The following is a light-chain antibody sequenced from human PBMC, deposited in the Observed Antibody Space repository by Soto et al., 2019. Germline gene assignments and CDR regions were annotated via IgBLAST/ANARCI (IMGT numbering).Light chain of an antibody. CDR2: GAS. Sequence: EIVMTQSPVTLSVSPGERATLSCRASQSVSNNLAWYQQKPGQAPRLLIYGASNRATGIPARFSGSGSGTEFTLTISSLQSEDFALYYCQQYKNWPPITFGQGTRLEMK. V-gene: IGKV3-15*01. CDR3: QQYKNWPPIT. J-gene: IGKJ5*01. CDR1: QSVSNN.